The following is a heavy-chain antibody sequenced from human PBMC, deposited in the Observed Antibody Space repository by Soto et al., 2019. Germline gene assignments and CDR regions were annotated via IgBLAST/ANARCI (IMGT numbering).Heavy chain of an antibody. V-gene: IGHV4-34*01. J-gene: IGHJ4*02. CDR3: ANSRDYDNDS. Sequence: PSETLSLTCAVYGGSFSGYYWSWIRQTPGKGLEWIGEINHSGSTNYNPSLKSRVTISVDTSKNQFSLKLSSVTAADTAVYYFANSRDYDNDSWGQGTLVTVSS. CDR1: GGSFSGYY. D-gene: IGHD4-17*01. CDR2: INHSGST.